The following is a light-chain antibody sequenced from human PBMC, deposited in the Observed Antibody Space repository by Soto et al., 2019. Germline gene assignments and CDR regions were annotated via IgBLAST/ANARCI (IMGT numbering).Light chain of an antibody. J-gene: IGLJ2*01. CDR2: GNS. CDR1: SSNIGAGYD. V-gene: IGLV1-40*01. Sequence: QSVLTQPPSVSGAPGQRVTISCTGSSSNIGAGYDVHWYQQLPGTAPKLLIYGNSNRPSGVPDRFSGSKSGTSASLAIPGLQAEYEADYYCQSYDSSLSVVFGGGTKLPVL. CDR3: QSYDSSLSVV.